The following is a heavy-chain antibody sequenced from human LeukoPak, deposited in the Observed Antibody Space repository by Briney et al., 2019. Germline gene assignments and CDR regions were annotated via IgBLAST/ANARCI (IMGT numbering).Heavy chain of an antibody. V-gene: IGHV4-38-2*01. D-gene: IGHD6-13*01. Sequence: PSETLSLTCAVSGYSISSGYYWGWIRQPPGKGLEWIGSIYHSGSTYYNPSLKSRVTISVDTSKNQFSLKLSSVTAADTAVYYCARGYSSSWYNFDYWGQGTLVTVSS. J-gene: IGHJ4*02. CDR2: IYHSGST. CDR1: GYSISSGYY. CDR3: ARGYSSSWYNFDY.